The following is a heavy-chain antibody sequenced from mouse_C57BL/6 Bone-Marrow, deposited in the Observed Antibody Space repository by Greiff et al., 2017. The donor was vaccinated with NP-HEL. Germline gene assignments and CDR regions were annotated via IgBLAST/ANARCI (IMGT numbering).Heavy chain of an antibody. CDR3: TRSPAHYDYDAMDY. D-gene: IGHD1-1*02. V-gene: IGHV1-5*01. CDR2: IYPGNSDT. J-gene: IGHJ4*01. Sequence: VQLQQSGTVLARPGASVKMSCKTSGYTITSYWMHWVKQRPGQGLEWIGAIYPGNSDTSYNQKFKGKAKLTAVTSASTAYMELSSLTNEDSAVYYCTRSPAHYDYDAMDYWGQGTSVTVSS. CDR1: GYTITSYW.